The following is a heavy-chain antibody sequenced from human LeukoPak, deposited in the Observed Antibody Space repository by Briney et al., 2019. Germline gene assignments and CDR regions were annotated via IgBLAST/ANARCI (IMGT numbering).Heavy chain of an antibody. D-gene: IGHD3-22*01. J-gene: IGHJ4*02. CDR2: VNHSGST. V-gene: IGHV4-34*01. Sequence: KPSVTLSLTCAVYGGSFSGYYWSWIRQPPGKGLEWIGEVNHSGSTNYNPSLKSRVTISVDTSRNQFSLKLSSVTAADTAMYHCARAGGSSGYSDYWGQGTLVTVSS. CDR3: ARAGGSSGYSDY. CDR1: GGSFSGYY.